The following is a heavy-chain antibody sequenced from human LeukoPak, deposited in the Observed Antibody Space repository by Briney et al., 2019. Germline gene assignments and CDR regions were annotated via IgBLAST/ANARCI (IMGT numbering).Heavy chain of an antibody. CDR3: YTCGGRGDIVEVSLDY. J-gene: IGHJ4*02. D-gene: IGHD2-2*01. V-gene: IGHV3-73*01. CDR2: IRSKVNRYAT. CDR1: GFTFSGST. Sequence: PGGSLRLSCAASGFTFSGSTVHWVRQTSGKGLEWVGHIRSKVNRYATAYAASVKGRFTISRDDSKNTAYLQMNSLRTEDTAVYYCYTCGGRGDIVEVSLDYWGRGTLVTVSS.